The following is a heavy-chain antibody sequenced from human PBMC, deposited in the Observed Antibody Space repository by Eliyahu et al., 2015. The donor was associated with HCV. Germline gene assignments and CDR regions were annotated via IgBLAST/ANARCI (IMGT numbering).Heavy chain of an antibody. CDR3: AREARGYIVVVVAWWFDP. CDR2: INPNSGGT. V-gene: IGHV1-2*02. Sequence: EVKKPGASVKVSCKASGYTFTGYYMHWVRQAPGQGLEWMGWINPNSGGTNYAQKFQGRVTMTRDTSISTAYMELSRLRSDDTAVYYCAREARGYIVVVVAWWFDPWGQGTLVTVSS. D-gene: IGHD2-15*01. J-gene: IGHJ5*02. CDR1: GYTFTGYY.